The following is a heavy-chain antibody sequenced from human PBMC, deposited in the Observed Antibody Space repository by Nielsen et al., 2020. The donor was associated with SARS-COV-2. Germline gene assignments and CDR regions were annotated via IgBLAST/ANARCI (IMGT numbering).Heavy chain of an antibody. J-gene: IGHJ5*02. CDR2: IYPGDSDT. Sequence: GESLKISCKGSGYSFTSYWIGWVRQMPGKGLEWMGIIYPGDSDTRYSPSFQGQVTISADKSISTAYLQWSSLKASDTAMYYCARGASFPNHHNWFDPWGQGTLVTVSS. V-gene: IGHV5-51*01. CDR3: ARGASFPNHHNWFDP. CDR1: GYSFTSYW. D-gene: IGHD1-14*01.